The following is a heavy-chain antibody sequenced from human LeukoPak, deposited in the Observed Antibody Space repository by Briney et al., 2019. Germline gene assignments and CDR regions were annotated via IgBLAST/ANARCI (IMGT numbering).Heavy chain of an antibody. CDR1: GYSFTSNV. CDR2: ISAYNGNT. Sequence: AAPVKVSCKASGYSFTSNVISWVRQAPGQGLEWMGWISAYNGNTNYAQKLQGRVTMTTDTSTSTAYMELRSLRSDDTAVYYCARGGYYGSGNDFRFDPWGQGTLVTVSS. D-gene: IGHD3-10*01. CDR3: ARGGYYGSGNDFRFDP. V-gene: IGHV1-18*01. J-gene: IGHJ5*02.